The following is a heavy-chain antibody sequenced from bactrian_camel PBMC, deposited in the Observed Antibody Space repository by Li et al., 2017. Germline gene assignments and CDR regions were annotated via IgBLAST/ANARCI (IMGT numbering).Heavy chain of an antibody. V-gene: IGHV3S6*01. CDR2: IWSDGDKA. J-gene: IGHJ4*01. Sequence: HVQLVESGGGLVQPGGSLRLSCAASGFTFNTYFMGWVRQAPGKGLEWVSSIWSDGDKAYYADSVKGRFTISRDIAKDTLYLQMNSLKIEDTAVYYCALGSSRQATMTARGKGTQVTVS. D-gene: IGHD3*01. CDR1: GFTFNTYF.